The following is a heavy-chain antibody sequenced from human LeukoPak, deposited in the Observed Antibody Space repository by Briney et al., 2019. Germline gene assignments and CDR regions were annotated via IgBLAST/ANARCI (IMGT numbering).Heavy chain of an antibody. J-gene: IGHJ4*02. V-gene: IGHV4-31*03. D-gene: IGHD3-22*01. CDR1: GGSISSGDYF. CDR2: ISYSGST. Sequence: PSQTLSLTCTVSGGSISSGDYFWSWIRQYPGKGLEWIGYISYSGSTYYNPILKSRVTISVDTSKNQFSLKLRSVTAADTAVYYCAREVEYYDSSGYSNYLDYWGQGTLVTVSS. CDR3: AREVEYYDSSGYSNYLDY.